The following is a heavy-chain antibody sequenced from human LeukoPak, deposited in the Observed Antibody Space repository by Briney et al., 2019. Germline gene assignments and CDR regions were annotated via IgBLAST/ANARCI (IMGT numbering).Heavy chain of an antibody. J-gene: IGHJ4*02. Sequence: PSETLSLTCAVYGGSFSGYYWSWIRQPPGKGLEWIGEINHSGSTNYNPSLKSRVTISVDTSKNQFSLKLSFVTAADTAVYYCARGNSYGTRWGQGTLVTVSS. CDR2: INHSGST. CDR3: ARGNSYGTR. D-gene: IGHD5-18*01. CDR1: GGSFSGYY. V-gene: IGHV4-34*01.